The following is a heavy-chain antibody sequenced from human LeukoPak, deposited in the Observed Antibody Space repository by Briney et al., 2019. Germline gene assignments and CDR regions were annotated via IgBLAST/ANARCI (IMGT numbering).Heavy chain of an antibody. CDR2: INPSGGSS. CDR3: ARVSVGATYFRAFDI. CDR1: GYTFTSHY. J-gene: IGHJ3*02. D-gene: IGHD1-26*01. Sequence: ASVKVSCKAVGYTFTSHYMHWVRQAPGQGLEWMGIINPSGGSSSYAQKIQGRVTMTRDTSTSTVYMELSSLRSEDTAVYYCARVSVGATYFRAFDIWGQGTMVTVSS. V-gene: IGHV1-46*01.